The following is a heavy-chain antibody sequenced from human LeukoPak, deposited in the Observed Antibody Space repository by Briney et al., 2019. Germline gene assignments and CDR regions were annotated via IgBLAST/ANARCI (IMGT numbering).Heavy chain of an antibody. J-gene: IGHJ6*02. CDR3: AKDSRTYGDYPNYYYGMDV. V-gene: IGHV3-30*18. D-gene: IGHD4-17*01. CDR2: ISYDGSNK. Sequence: GGSLRLSCAASGFTFSSYGMHWVRQAPGKGVEWVAVISYDGSNKYYVDSVKGRFTISRDNSKNTLYLQMNSLRAEDTAVYYCAKDSRTYGDYPNYYYGMDVWGQGTTVTVSS. CDR1: GFTFSSYG.